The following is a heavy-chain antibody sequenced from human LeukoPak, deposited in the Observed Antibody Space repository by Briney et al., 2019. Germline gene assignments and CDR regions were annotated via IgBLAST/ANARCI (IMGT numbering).Heavy chain of an antibody. CDR3: AATYYYDGSGDY. D-gene: IGHD3-22*01. V-gene: IGHV3-48*03. CDR2: ISSTGSNI. CDR1: GFTFRNHG. J-gene: IGHJ4*02. Sequence: GRSLRLSCAASGFTFRNHGMNWVRQAPGKGLEWVSYISSTGSNIYYADSVKGRFTISRDNAKNSLYLLMNSLRTEDTAVYYCAATYYYDGSGDYWGQGTLVTVSS.